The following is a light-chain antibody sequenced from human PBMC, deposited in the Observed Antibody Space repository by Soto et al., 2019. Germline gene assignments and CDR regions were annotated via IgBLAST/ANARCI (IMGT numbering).Light chain of an antibody. V-gene: IGLV2-14*01. CDR1: SSDVGYYNY. CDR2: EVS. CDR3: ASYTSKGSYV. Sequence: QSALTQPASVSGSPGQSITISCTGTSSDVGYYNYVSWYQQHPGKVPKLMIYEVSNRPSGVSNRFSGSKSGNTASLTISGLQAEYEADYYCASYTSKGSYVFGTGTKLTVL. J-gene: IGLJ1*01.